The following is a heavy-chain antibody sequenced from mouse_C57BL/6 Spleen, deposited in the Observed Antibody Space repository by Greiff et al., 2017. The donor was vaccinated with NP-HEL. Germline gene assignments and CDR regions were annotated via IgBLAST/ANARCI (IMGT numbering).Heavy chain of an antibody. J-gene: IGHJ2*01. D-gene: IGHD2-5*01. Sequence: QVQLQQSGAELVKPGASVKISCKASGYAFSSYWMNWVKQRPGKGLEWIGQIYPGDGDTNYNGKFKGKATLTADKSSSTAYMQLSSLTSEDSAVYFCARSDSNYHFDYWGQGTTLTVSS. CDR2: IYPGDGDT. CDR1: GYAFSSYW. CDR3: ARSDSNYHFDY. V-gene: IGHV1-80*01.